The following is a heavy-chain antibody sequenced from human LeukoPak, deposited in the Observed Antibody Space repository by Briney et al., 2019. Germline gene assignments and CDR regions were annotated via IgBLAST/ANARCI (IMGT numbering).Heavy chain of an antibody. CDR3: ARVTGSSISSRSLLY. CDR2: INPYNGNT. J-gene: IGHJ4*02. CDR1: GYIFTNYG. Sequence: GASVKVSCKASGYIFTNYGISWVRHAPGQGLESMGQINPYNGNTNYVQKVQGGFTMTTDTSTYTAYMELRSLASGDTAIYFCARVTGSSISSRSLLYWGQGTLVTVS. V-gene: IGHV1-18*01. D-gene: IGHD6-13*01.